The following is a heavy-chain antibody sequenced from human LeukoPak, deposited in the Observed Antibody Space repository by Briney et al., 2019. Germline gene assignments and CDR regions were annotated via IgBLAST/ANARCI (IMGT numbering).Heavy chain of an antibody. Sequence: GASVKVSCKTSGYTFTSYGISWVRQAPGQGLEWMGWISAYNGNTNYAQKLQGRVTMTTDTSTSTAYMELRSLRSDDTAVYYCARYGGDYGSGSYYAYWGQGTLVTVSS. J-gene: IGHJ4*02. V-gene: IGHV1-18*01. CDR3: ARYGGDYGSGSYYAY. D-gene: IGHD3-10*01. CDR2: ISAYNGNT. CDR1: GYTFTSYG.